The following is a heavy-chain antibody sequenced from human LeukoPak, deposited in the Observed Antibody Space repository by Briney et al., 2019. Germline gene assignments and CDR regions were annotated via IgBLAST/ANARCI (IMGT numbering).Heavy chain of an antibody. J-gene: IGHJ6*03. V-gene: IGHV4-34*01. CDR2: INHSGST. CDR3: ARASRDGYNLYYYYYYMDV. CDR1: GGSFSGYY. Sequence: SETLSLTCAVYGGSFSGYYWSWIRQPPGKGLEWIGEINHSGSTNYNPSLKSRVTISVDTPKNQFSLKLSSVTAADTAVYYCARASRDGYNLYYYYYYMDVWGKGTTVTISS. D-gene: IGHD5-24*01.